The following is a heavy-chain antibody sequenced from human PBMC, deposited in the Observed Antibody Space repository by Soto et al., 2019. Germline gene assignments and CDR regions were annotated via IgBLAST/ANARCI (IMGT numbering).Heavy chain of an antibody. Sequence: QVQLQESGPGLVKPSETLSLTCTVSGGSISGGDYYWTWIRQSPGKGLEWIGNIYDTGTTYYNPSLKSRVAISVDTSNNQFSLSLNSVTATDTAVYYCARGMGMIRRNDSWGQGTLVIVST. J-gene: IGHJ4*02. CDR1: GGSISGGDYY. CDR3: ARGMGMIRRNDS. V-gene: IGHV4-30-4*01. CDR2: IYDTGTT. D-gene: IGHD3-22*01.